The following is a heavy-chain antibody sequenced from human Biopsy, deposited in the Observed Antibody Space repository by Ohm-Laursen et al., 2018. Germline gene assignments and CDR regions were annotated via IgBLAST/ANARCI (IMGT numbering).Heavy chain of an antibody. CDR1: GGTFSSYS. CDR3: AADADGYYTEFDY. Sequence: SSVKVSCKASGGTFSSYSISWERQAPGQGLEWMGGIIPIFGIINHAQKFQGRVTISADKSTTYVYMELSRLTSGDTAVYYCAADADGYYTEFDYWGPGTLVTVSS. D-gene: IGHD3-3*01. CDR2: IIPIFGII. J-gene: IGHJ4*02. V-gene: IGHV1-69*17.